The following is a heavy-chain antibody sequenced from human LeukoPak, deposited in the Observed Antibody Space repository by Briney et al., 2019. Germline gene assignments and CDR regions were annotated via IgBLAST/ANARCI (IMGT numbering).Heavy chain of an antibody. J-gene: IGHJ4*02. CDR1: GGSISSYY. CDR3: ARAYGSGSYYNFLAY. CDR2: IYSSGST. V-gene: IGHV4-4*07. Sequence: SETLSLTCTVSGGSISSYYWSWIRQPAGKGLEWIGRIYSSGSTNYNPSLKSRVTISLDTSKNQFSLKLSSVTAADTAVYYCARAYGSGSYYNFLAYWGQGTLVTVSS. D-gene: IGHD3-10*01.